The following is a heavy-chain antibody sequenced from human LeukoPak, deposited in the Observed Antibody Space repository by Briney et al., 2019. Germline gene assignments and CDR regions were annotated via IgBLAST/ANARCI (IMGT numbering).Heavy chain of an antibody. CDR3: ARGRWGDTAMVTYGWFDP. CDR1: GGTFSSYA. J-gene: IGHJ5*02. CDR2: IIPILGIA. V-gene: IGHV1-69*04. D-gene: IGHD5-18*01. Sequence: GASVKVSCKASGGTFSSYAISWVRQAPGQGLEWMGRIIPILGIANYAQKFQGRVTITADKSTSTAYMELSSLRSEDTAVYYCARGRWGDTAMVTYGWFDPWGQGTLVTVSS.